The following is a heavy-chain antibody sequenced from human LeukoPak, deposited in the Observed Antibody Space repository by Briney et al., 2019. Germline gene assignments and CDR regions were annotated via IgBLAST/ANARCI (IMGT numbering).Heavy chain of an antibody. Sequence: GGSLRLSCAASGFTFSNYWMSWVRQAPGKGLEWVANIRQDGNEKYYVGSVRGRFTISRDNAKNSLYLQMNILRAEDTAVYYCARHYDILTGTFPYYWGQGTLVTVSS. V-gene: IGHV3-7*03. CDR3: ARHYDILTGTFPYY. CDR1: GFTFSNYW. J-gene: IGHJ4*02. D-gene: IGHD3-9*01. CDR2: IRQDGNEK.